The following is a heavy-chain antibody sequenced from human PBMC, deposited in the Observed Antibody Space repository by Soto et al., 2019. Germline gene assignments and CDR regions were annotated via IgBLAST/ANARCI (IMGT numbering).Heavy chain of an antibody. CDR3: AREIVVVPAAMQGFSDY. J-gene: IGHJ4*02. D-gene: IGHD2-2*01. Sequence: QVQLVQSGAEVKKPGSSVKVSCKASGGTFSSYAISWVRQAPGQGLEWMGGIIPIFGTANYAQKFQGRVTITADESTSTAYMELSSLRSEDTAVYYCAREIVVVPAAMQGFSDYWGQGTLVTVSS. V-gene: IGHV1-69*01. CDR1: GGTFSSYA. CDR2: IIPIFGTA.